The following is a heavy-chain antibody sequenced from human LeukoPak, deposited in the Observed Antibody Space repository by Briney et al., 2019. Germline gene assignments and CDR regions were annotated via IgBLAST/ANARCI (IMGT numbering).Heavy chain of an antibody. CDR1: GYTFTSYG. D-gene: IGHD5-18*01. Sequence: ASVKVSCKASGYTFTSYGISWVRQAPGQGLEWMGWISGYNGNTKYAQKVQGRVTMTTDTSTSTAYMELRSLRSDDTAVYYCARGYSYGSDYYYGMDVWGQGTTVNVSS. V-gene: IGHV1-18*01. CDR3: ARGYSYGSDYYYGMDV. J-gene: IGHJ6*02. CDR2: ISGYNGNT.